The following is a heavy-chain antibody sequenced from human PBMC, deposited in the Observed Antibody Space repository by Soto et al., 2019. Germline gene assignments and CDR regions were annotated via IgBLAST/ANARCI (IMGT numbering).Heavy chain of an antibody. J-gene: IGHJ4*02. CDR1: GFSFDDYA. Sequence: EVQLVESGGGLVQPGGSLRLSCAASGFSFDDYAMHWVRQAPGKGLEWVSGINWNSLKLGYADSVKGRFTISRDNAKHSLYLQMKSLRPEDTALYYCAKDKYCRGGSCDWDYLDSWGQGTLVTVSS. V-gene: IGHV3-9*01. D-gene: IGHD2-15*01. CDR3: AKDKYCRGGSCDWDYLDS. CDR2: INWNSLKL.